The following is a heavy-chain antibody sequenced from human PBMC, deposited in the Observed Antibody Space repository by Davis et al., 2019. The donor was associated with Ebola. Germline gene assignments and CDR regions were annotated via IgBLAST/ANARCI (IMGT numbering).Heavy chain of an antibody. J-gene: IGHJ4*02. CDR1: GGSISSYY. D-gene: IGHD2-15*01. CDR2: IYYSGST. Sequence: GSLRLSCTVSGGSISSYYWSWIRQPPGKGLEWIGYIYYSGSTNYNPSLKSRVTISVDTSKNQFSLKLSSVTAADTAVYYCARRYCSGGSCYFAYWGQGTLVTVSS. V-gene: IGHV4-59*01. CDR3: ARRYCSGGSCYFAY.